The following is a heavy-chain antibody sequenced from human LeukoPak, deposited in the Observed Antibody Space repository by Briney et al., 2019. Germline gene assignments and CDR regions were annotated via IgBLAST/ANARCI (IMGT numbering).Heavy chain of an antibody. CDR2: ISPYNGNT. CDR3: ARSHGYSSSWPNSYYYYYMDV. J-gene: IGHJ6*03. Sequence: ASVKVSCKASGYKFTNYGISWVRQAPGQGLEWMGWISPYNGNTIYAQKLQGRVTMTTDTSTSTAYMELSSLRSGDTAVYYCARSHGYSSSWPNSYYYYYMDVWGKGTTVTVSS. D-gene: IGHD6-13*01. CDR1: GYKFTNYG. V-gene: IGHV1-18*01.